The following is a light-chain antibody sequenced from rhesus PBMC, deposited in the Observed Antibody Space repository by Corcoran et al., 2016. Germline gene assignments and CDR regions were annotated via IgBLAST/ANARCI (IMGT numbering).Light chain of an antibody. CDR3: QVWYFSSDRDI. J-gene: IGLJ1*01. CDR1: NIGRKN. Sequence: SYDVTQPHSVSVSPGQTASITCGGDNIGRKNVHWYQQKPAQAPVLVIYYDSDRPSGIPERRSGSNSGNTATLTIRAVEDGDEADDCCQVWYFSSDRDIIGAGTRLTVL. CDR2: YDS. V-gene: IGLV3-36*02.